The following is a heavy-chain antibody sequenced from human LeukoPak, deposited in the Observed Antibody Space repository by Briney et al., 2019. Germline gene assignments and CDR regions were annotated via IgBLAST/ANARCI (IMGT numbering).Heavy chain of an antibody. CDR1: GCSISSYY. D-gene: IGHD2-2*02. CDR2: IYYSGST. V-gene: IGHV4-59*01. Sequence: TSETLSLTCTVSGCSISSYYWSWIRQPPGKGLEWIGYIYYSGSTNYEPSLKSRVTISVDTSKNQFSLKLSSVTAADTAVYYCARGYCSSTSCYNLDYWGQGTLVTVSS. CDR3: ARGYCSSTSCYNLDY. J-gene: IGHJ4*02.